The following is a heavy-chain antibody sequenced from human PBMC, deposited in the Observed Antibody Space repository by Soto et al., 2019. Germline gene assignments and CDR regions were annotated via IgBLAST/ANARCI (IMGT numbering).Heavy chain of an antibody. D-gene: IGHD3-9*01. J-gene: IGHJ4*02. CDR1: GDSVSTNSGA. V-gene: IGHV6-1*01. CDR2: TFYRSRWYS. Sequence: QVQLQQSGPGLVKPSQTLSLTCAISGDSVSTNSGAWNWIRQSPSRGLEWLGRTFYRSRWYSDYAGSVKGRSNINSDTSKNQFSLQLSSVSPEDTAVYYCARAGSTMYRLHPPFDYWGQGTLVTVSS. CDR3: ARAGSTMYRLHPPFDY.